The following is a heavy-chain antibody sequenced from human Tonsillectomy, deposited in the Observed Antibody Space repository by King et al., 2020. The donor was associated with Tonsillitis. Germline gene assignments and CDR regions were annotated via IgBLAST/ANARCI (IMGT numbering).Heavy chain of an antibody. Sequence: QEQLVQSGTEVKKPGASVKVSCTTSGYTFIDYFIHWVRQAPGQGLEWMGWVNPHSGGTISAQNFQGRVTMTSDASISTAYLELSSLGSDDTAVYYCYTTSYSDDNDHNSFNYWGQGTLVTVSS. V-gene: IGHV1-2*02. D-gene: IGHD2-15*01. CDR2: VNPHSGGT. J-gene: IGHJ4*02. CDR3: YTTSYSDDNDHNSFNY. CDR1: GYTFIDYF.